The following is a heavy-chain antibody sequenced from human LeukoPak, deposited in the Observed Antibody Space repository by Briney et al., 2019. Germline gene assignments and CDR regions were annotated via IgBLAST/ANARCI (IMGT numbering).Heavy chain of an antibody. J-gene: IGHJ4*02. V-gene: IGHV4-4*02. CDR1: GGSISSSNW. D-gene: IGHD6-13*01. CDR3: ASFRRNAAGEKYFDY. Sequence: PSETLSLTCAVSGGSISSSNWWSWVRQPPGKGLAWIGEIYHSGSTNYNPSLKSRVTISVDKSKNQFSLKLSSVTAADTAVYYCASFRRNAAGEKYFDYWGQGTLVTVSS. CDR2: IYHSGST.